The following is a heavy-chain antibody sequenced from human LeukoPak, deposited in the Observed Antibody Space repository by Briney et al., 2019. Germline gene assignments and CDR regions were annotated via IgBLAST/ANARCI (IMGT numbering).Heavy chain of an antibody. V-gene: IGHV3-53*01. J-gene: IGHJ5*02. CDR3: ARTRQGFRFDP. Sequence: GGSLRLSCAASGFTVSSNYMSWVRQAPGKGLEWVSVIYSGGSTYYADSVKGRFTISRDNSKNTLYLQMNSLRAEDTAVYYCARTRQGFRFDPWGQGTLVTVSS. CDR2: IYSGGST. CDR1: GFTVSSNY.